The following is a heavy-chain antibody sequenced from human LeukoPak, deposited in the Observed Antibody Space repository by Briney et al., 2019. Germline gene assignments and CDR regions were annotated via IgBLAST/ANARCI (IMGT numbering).Heavy chain of an antibody. CDR2: IYYSGST. Sequence: SETLSRTCAVSGGSIGNSGYYWGWIRQPPGKGLEWIGSIYYSGSTYYNPSLKSRVTISVDTSKSQFSLKLSSVTAADTAVYYCARRYSYSSLPDYWGPGTLVTVSS. V-gene: IGHV4-39*01. CDR1: GGSIGNSGYY. D-gene: IGHD6-19*01. CDR3: ARRYSYSSLPDY. J-gene: IGHJ4*02.